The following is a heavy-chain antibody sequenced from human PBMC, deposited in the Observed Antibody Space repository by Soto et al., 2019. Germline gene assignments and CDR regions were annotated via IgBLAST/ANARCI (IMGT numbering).Heavy chain of an antibody. Sequence: ACPTLVNPTHTLTLTCTFSGFSLSTSGLGVGWIRQPPGKALEWLGLIYWDDDKRYNPSLRSRLTITKDTSKNQVVLTMTNMEPVDTATYYCTQRQNSGPGGSCYSPWGQGIPVTVSS. J-gene: IGHJ5*02. CDR1: GFSLSTSGLG. D-gene: IGHD2-15*01. CDR2: IYWDDDK. V-gene: IGHV2-5*02. CDR3: TQRQNSGPGGSCYSP.